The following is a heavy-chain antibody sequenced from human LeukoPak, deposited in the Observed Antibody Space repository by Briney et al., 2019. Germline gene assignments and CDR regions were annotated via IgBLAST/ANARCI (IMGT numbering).Heavy chain of an antibody. V-gene: IGHV4-39*07. J-gene: IGHJ4*02. CDR2: IYYSGST. Sequence: PSETLSLTCTVSGGSISSSSYYWGWIRQPPGKGLEWIGSIYYSGSTYYNPSLKSRVTISVDTSKNQFSLKLSSVTAADTAVYYCARVEDWGSEVDYWGQGTLVTVSS. D-gene: IGHD7-27*01. CDR3: ARVEDWGSEVDY. CDR1: GGSISSSSYY.